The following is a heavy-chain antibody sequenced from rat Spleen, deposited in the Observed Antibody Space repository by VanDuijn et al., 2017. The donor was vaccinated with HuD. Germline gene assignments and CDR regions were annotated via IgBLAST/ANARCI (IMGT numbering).Heavy chain of an antibody. CDR3: ARRNYGYNGVFYFDY. J-gene: IGHJ2*01. CDR2: MWNGGGT. D-gene: IGHD1-9*01. CDR1: GFSLTTYN. Sequence: QVQLKETGPELVQLTQTLSITCTVSGFSLTTYNVYWVRQPPGKGLQWMGAMWNGGGTDYNSALKSRLSISRDTSKSQVFLKMNSLQTDDTAKYFCARRNYGYNGVFYFDYWGQGVMVTVSS. V-gene: IGHV2-64*01.